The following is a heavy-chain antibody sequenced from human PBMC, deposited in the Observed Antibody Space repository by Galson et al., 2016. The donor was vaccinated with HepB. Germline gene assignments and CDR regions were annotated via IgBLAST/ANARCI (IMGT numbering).Heavy chain of an antibody. Sequence: SLRLSCAASGFTFRRYIMNWVRQAPGKGLEWVSGINSDGSSRNYADSVKGRFTISRDNAKNTLYLQMNSLRVEDTAVYFCASDTSDWYSWGQGTLVTVSS. CDR1: GFTFRRYI. V-gene: IGHV3-74*01. J-gene: IGHJ4*02. CDR3: ASDTSDWYS. D-gene: IGHD6-19*01. CDR2: INSDGSSR.